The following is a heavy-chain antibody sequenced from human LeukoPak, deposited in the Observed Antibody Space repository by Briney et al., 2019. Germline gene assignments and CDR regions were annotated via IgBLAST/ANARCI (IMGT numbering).Heavy chain of an antibody. Sequence: PGGSLRLSCAASGFTFSSYSMNWVRQAPGKGLKWVSSISSSSSYIYYADSVKGRFTISRDNAKNSLYLQMNSLRAEDTAVYYCARAYGARYYYYGMDVWGQGTTVTVSS. V-gene: IGHV3-21*01. D-gene: IGHD4/OR15-4a*01. J-gene: IGHJ6*02. CDR1: GFTFSSYS. CDR3: ARAYGARYYYYGMDV. CDR2: ISSSSSYI.